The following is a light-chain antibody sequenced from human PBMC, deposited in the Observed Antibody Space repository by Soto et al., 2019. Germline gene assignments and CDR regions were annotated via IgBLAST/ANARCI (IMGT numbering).Light chain of an antibody. V-gene: IGKV4-1*01. CDR3: KQYYSTPQT. Sequence: DIVMTQSPDSLAVSLGERATINCKSSQSVLYSSNNENYLAWYQQKPGQPPKLLISWASTREFGVPDRFRGSGSGTDFILTIGTLQAEDVAVYYCKQYYSTPQTFGQGTKVEIK. CDR2: WAS. J-gene: IGKJ1*01. CDR1: QSVLYSSNNENY.